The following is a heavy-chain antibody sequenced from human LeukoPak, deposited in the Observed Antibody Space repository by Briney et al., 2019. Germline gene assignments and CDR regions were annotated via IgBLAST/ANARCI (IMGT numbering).Heavy chain of an antibody. CDR1: GFTFSSYW. CDR2: IKQDGSEK. CDR3: ARDCSSTSCYYYYYYYYGMDV. D-gene: IGHD2-2*01. Sequence: PGGSLRLSCAASGFTFSSYWMSWVRQAPGKGLEWVANIKQDGSEKYYVDSVKGRFTISRDNAKNSLYLQMNSLRAEDTAVYYCARDCSSTSCYYYYYYYYGMDVWGQGTTVTASS. J-gene: IGHJ6*02. V-gene: IGHV3-7*01.